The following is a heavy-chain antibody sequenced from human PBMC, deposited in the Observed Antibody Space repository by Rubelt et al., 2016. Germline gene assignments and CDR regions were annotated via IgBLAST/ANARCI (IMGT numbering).Heavy chain of an antibody. D-gene: IGHD3-16*01. CDR3: TRDLQGSKDYGVEY. V-gene: IGHV3-66*01. Sequence: GFSVSSYYINWVRQAPGKGLEWVSGIYSGGITYYADSVKGKFSISRDNSKNTLYLQMNSLRAEDTAVYYCTRDLQGSKDYGVEYWGQGNLVTVSS. CDR1: GFSVSSYY. J-gene: IGHJ4*01. CDR2: IYSGGIT.